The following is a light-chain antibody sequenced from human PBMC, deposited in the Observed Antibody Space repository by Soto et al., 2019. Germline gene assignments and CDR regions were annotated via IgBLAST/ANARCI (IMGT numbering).Light chain of an antibody. CDR1: QSISRT. V-gene: IGKV3D-15*01. Sequence: EIVLTQSPDTLSVSPGERATLSCRASQSISRTLAWYQQKSGQPPRLLIYDASTRATGFPARFSGSGSGTEFTLTISSLQSEEFAVYYCKQYNNWPLTFGRGTKVDIK. J-gene: IGKJ4*01. CDR2: DAS. CDR3: KQYNNWPLT.